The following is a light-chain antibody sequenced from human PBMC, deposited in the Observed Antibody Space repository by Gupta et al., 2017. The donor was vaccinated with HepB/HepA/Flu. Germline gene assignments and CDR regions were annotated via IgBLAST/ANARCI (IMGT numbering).Light chain of an antibody. CDR1: QSVSSSY. CDR2: GAS. V-gene: IGKV3-20*01. Sequence: EIVLTQSPGTLSLSTGERATLSCRASQSVSSSYLAWYQQKPGQAPRLLIYGASSRATGIPDRFSGSGSGTDFTLTISRLEPEDFAVYYCQQYCSSPQTFGQGTKVEIK. CDR3: QQYCSSPQT. J-gene: IGKJ1*01.